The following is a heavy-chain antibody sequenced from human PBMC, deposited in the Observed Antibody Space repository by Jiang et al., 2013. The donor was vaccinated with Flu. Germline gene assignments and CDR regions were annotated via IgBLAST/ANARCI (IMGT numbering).Heavy chain of an antibody. CDR2: IYTSGST. CDR1: GGSISSGSYY. J-gene: IGHJ6*02. D-gene: IGHD2-2*02. CDR3: ARELGYCSSTSCYTGVGYYYGMDV. V-gene: IGHV4-61*02. Sequence: GSGLVKPSQTLSLTCTVSGGSISSGSYYWSWIRQPAGKGLEWIGRIYTSGSTNYNPSLKSRVTISVDTSKNQFSLKLSSVTAADTAVYYCARELGYCSSTSCYTGVGYYYGMDVWGQGTTVTVSS.